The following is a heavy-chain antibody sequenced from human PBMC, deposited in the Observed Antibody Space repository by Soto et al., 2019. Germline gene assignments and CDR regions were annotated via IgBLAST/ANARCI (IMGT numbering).Heavy chain of an antibody. CDR1: GFTVSSYE. J-gene: IGHJ3*02. Sequence: LRLSCAASGFTVSSYEMDWVRQAPGKGLEWVAYISISGGTIYYGDSVEGRFTISRDNADNSLYLQMNSLRAEDTAVYYCTKEKSVINSGYDAFDIWGRGTVVTVSS. D-gene: IGHD5-12*01. CDR2: ISISGGTI. V-gene: IGHV3-48*03. CDR3: TKEKSVINSGYDAFDI.